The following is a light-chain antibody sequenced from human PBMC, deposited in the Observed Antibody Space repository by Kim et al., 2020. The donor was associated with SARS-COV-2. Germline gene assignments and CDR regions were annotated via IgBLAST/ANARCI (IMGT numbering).Light chain of an antibody. CDR1: LSLVYSDGNTN. Sequence: PASRSSSSSLSLVYSDGNTNWTWFRQRPGQSPRRLNYRVSNRDSGVPDRFSGSGSGTDFTLKISRVEAEDVGVYYCVQGSHWPRTFGGGTKVDIK. V-gene: IGKV2-30*01. J-gene: IGKJ4*01. CDR3: VQGSHWPRT. CDR2: RVS.